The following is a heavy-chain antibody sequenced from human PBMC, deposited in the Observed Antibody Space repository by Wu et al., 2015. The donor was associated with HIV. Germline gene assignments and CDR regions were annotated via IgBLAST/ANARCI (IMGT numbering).Heavy chain of an antibody. J-gene: IGHJ4*02. CDR2: INPNTGRH. CDR3: AKPGATDRLDY. D-gene: IGHD1-26*01. V-gene: IGHV1-2*02. CDR1: GYTFTGYY. Sequence: QVALVQSGAEVKKPGASVKVSCRTSGYTFTGYYMHWIRQAPGQGLEWMGWINPNTGRHTLFKQKFLGRVTXTSDKRPSKTQPYLNPKQPISETTKALFYCAKPGATDRLDYWGQGTLVTV.